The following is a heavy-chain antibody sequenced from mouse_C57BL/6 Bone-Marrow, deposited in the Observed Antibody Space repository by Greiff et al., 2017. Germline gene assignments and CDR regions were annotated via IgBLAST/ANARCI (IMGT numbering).Heavy chain of an antibody. CDR2: IWTGGGT. Sequence: VQRVESGPGLVAPSQSLSITCTVSGFSLTSYAISWVRQPPGKGLEWLGVIWTGGGTNYNSALNSRLSISKDNSKSQVFLKMNSLQTDDTARYYCARRCYGSSYGFLYFDVWGTGTTVTVSS. CDR1: GFSLTSYA. CDR3: ARRCYGSSYGFLYFDV. J-gene: IGHJ1*03. V-gene: IGHV2-9-1*01. D-gene: IGHD1-1*01.